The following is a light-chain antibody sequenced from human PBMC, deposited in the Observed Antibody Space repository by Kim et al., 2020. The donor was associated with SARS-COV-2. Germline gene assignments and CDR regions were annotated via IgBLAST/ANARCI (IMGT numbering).Light chain of an antibody. CDR1: QRVSGC. V-gene: IGKV1-5*01. CDR2: DAF. CDR3: QQYDNYPWT. J-gene: IGKJ1*01. Sequence: SVGDRVSISCRASQRVSGCLDWYQQKPGRAPKVLIYDAFSLESGVPSRFSGSGSGTEFTLTISSLQPDDFATYYCQQYDNYPWTFGQGTKVDIK.